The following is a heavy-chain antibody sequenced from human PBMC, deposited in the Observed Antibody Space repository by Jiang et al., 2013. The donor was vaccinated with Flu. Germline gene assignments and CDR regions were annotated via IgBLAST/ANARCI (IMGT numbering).Heavy chain of an antibody. Sequence: SWVRQAPEKGLEWVSTISGSGSGTYYADSVKGRFTISRDNSKNTLYLQMNSLRVDDTAVYYCAKGPPTYYYGSGRSIWGQGTMVTVSS. CDR3: AKGPPTYYYGSGRSI. J-gene: IGHJ3*02. V-gene: IGHV3-23*01. D-gene: IGHD3-10*01. CDR2: ISGSGSGT.